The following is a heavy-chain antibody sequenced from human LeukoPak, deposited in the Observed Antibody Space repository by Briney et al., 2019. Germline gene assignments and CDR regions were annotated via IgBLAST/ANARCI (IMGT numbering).Heavy chain of an antibody. Sequence: GGSLRLSCAASGFTFSSYGMHWVRQAPGKGLEWVAFIRYDGSNKYYADSVEGRFTISRDNSKNTLYLQMNSLRAEDTAVYYCAISSGWYEPFDYWGQGTLVTVSS. CDR3: AISSGWYEPFDY. D-gene: IGHD6-19*01. J-gene: IGHJ4*02. CDR2: IRYDGSNK. V-gene: IGHV3-30*02. CDR1: GFTFSSYG.